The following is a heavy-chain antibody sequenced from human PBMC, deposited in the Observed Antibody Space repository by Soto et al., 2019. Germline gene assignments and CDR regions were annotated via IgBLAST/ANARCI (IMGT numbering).Heavy chain of an antibody. J-gene: IGHJ4*02. D-gene: IGHD6-25*01. V-gene: IGHV3-66*01. CDR1: GFTVSSNY. CDR2: IYTDGST. CDR3: AREVRRERPIDY. Sequence: EVQLVESGGGLVQPGGSLRLSCAVSGFTVSSNYMSWVRQAPGKGLEWVSSIYTDGSTYYRDSVKGRFTISRDNSKNTLYLQMNSLRGEDTAVYYCAREVRRERPIDYWGQGTLVTVSS.